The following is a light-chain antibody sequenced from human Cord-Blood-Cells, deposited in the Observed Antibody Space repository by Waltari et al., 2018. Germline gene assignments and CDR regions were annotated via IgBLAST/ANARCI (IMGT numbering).Light chain of an antibody. CDR2: GAS. CDR1: QSVSSSY. CDR3: QQYGSSPVT. V-gene: IGKV3-20*01. Sequence: ELVLTQSPGTLSLSTGERATLSCRASQSVSSSYLAWYQQKPGQAPRLLIYGASSRATGIPDRFSGSGSGTDFTLTISRLEPEDFAVYYCQQYGSSPVTFGGGTKVEIK. J-gene: IGKJ4*01.